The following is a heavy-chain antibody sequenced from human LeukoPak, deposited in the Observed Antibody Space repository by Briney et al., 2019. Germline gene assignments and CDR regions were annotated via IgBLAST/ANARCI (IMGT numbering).Heavy chain of an antibody. Sequence: GGSLRLSCAASGFTFTNSALSWVRQAPGKGLQWVSDISGSGGSTYYADSVKGRFTISRDNSKNTLYLQMNSLRAEDTAVYYCARGPYTSVSKYFDYWGQGTLVTVSS. CDR1: GFTFTNSA. CDR2: ISGSGGST. J-gene: IGHJ4*02. V-gene: IGHV3-23*01. D-gene: IGHD6-19*01. CDR3: ARGPYTSVSKYFDY.